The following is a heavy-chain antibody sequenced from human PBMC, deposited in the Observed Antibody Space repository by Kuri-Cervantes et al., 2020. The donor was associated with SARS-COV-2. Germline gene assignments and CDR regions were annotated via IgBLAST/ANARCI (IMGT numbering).Heavy chain of an antibody. J-gene: IGHJ4*02. Sequence: ESLKISCTVSGGSISSGDYYWSWIRQPPGKGLEWIGYIYYSGSTNYNPSLKSRVTISVDTSKNQFSLKLSSVTAADTAVYYCASSDFWSGHYYFDYWGQGTLVTVSS. CDR3: ASSDFWSGHYYFDY. V-gene: IGHV4-61*08. D-gene: IGHD3-3*01. CDR1: GGSISSGDYY. CDR2: IYYSGST.